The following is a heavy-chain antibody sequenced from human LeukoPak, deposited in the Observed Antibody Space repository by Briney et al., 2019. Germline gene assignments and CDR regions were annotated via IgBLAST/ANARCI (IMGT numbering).Heavy chain of an antibody. CDR2: INGDGSST. D-gene: IGHD5-12*01. V-gene: IGHV3-74*01. CDR1: GFTFSSYW. J-gene: IGHJ4*02. Sequence: PGGSLRLSCAASGFTFSSYWMHWVRQAPGKGLVWVSRINGDGSSTIYADSVKGRFTISRDNAKNTLFLHMNSLRAEDTAVYYCARWWLRSGDYWGQGTLVTVSS. CDR3: ARWWLRSGDY.